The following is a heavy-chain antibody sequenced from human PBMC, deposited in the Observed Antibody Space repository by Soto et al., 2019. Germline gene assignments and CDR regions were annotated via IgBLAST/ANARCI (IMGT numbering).Heavy chain of an antibody. D-gene: IGHD3-10*01. V-gene: IGHV4-34*01. CDR1: GGSFSGYY. J-gene: IGHJ5*02. CDR3: ARGPARSGSYQDNWFDP. CDR2: INHSGRT. Sequence: QVQLQQWGAGLLKPSETLSLTCAVYGGSFSGYYWSWIRQPPGKGLEWIGEINHSGRTNYNPSLKSRVTIAVDTSKNQFFLKRISVTAAGTAGYYCARGPARSGSYQDNWFDPWGQGTLVTVSS.